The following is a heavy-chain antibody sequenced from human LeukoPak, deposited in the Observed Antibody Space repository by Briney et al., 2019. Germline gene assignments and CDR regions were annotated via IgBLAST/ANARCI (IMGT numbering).Heavy chain of an antibody. J-gene: IGHJ4*02. CDR3: AREVNGYSPYFDY. Sequence: ASETLSLTCAVYGGSFSGYYWSWIRQPPGKGLEWIGEINHSGSTNYNPSLKSRVTISVDTSKNQFSLKLSSVTAADTAVYYCAREVNGYSPYFDYWGQGTLVTASS. CDR1: GGSFSGYY. CDR2: INHSGST. D-gene: IGHD5-18*01. V-gene: IGHV4-34*01.